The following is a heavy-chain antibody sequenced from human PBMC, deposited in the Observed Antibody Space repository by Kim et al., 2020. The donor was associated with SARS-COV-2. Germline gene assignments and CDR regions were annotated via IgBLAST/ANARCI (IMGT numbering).Heavy chain of an antibody. J-gene: IGHJ4*02. V-gene: IGHV3-23*01. D-gene: IGHD2-2*01. CDR3: AKDVTIGVVPADPRSYFDY. CDR2: ISGSCGST. Sequence: GGSMRLSCAASGFTFSSYAMSWVRQAPGKGLEWVSAISGSCGSTYYADSVKGRFTISRDNSKNTLYLQMNSLRAEDTAVYYCAKDVTIGVVPADPRSYFDYWGQGTLVTVSS. CDR1: GFTFSSYA.